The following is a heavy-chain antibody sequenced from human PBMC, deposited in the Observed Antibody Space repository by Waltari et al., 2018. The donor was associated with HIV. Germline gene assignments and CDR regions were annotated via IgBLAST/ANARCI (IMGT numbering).Heavy chain of an antibody. J-gene: IGHJ2*01. CDR2: VYTSGSA. CDR1: GGSITSGDYY. V-gene: IGHV4-61*02. CDR3: ARGLDILTGHYHWFLDV. D-gene: IGHD3-9*01. Sequence: QESGPGLVKPSQTLSLTCTVSGGSITSGDYYWTWIRQPAGKGLEWIGRVYTSGSANYNPSLRSRVTMSLDTSKNQFSLKLTSVTAADTAVYYCARGLDILTGHYHWFLDVWGRGTLVTVSS.